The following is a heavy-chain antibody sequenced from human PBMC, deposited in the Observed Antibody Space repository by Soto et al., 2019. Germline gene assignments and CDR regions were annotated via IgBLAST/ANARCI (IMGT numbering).Heavy chain of an antibody. V-gene: IGHV1-69*01. CDR3: ASGRITMIVVVIPDAFDI. J-gene: IGHJ3*02. CDR1: GGTFSSYA. Sequence: QVQLVQSGAEVKKPGSSVKVSCKASGGTFSSYAISWVRQAPGQGHEWMGGIIPIFGTANYAQKFQGRVTITADESTSTAYMELSSLRSEDTAVYYCASGRITMIVVVIPDAFDIWGQGTMVTVSS. D-gene: IGHD3-22*01. CDR2: IIPIFGTA.